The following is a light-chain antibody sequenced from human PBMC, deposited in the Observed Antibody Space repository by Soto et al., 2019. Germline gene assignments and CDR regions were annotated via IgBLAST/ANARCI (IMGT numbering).Light chain of an antibody. V-gene: IGLV2-11*01. CDR1: SSDVGGYNY. CDR3: CSYAGSYTFV. J-gene: IGLJ1*01. CDR2: DVS. Sequence: QSVLTQPRSVSGSPGQSVTISCTGTSSDVGGYNYVSWYQQHPGKAPKLMIYDVSKRPSGVPDRFPGSKSGNTASLTISGLQAEDEADYYCCSYAGSYTFVFGTGTKGTVL.